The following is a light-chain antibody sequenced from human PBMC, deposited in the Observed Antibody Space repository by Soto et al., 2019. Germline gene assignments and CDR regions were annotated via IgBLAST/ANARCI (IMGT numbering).Light chain of an antibody. Sequence: EIVLTQSPGTLSLSPGERATLSCRASQSVSSSYLAWYQHKPGQAPRLLIYGASSRATGIPDRFSGSGSVPDFTLTISRLEPEDFAVYYCQQYGSSPHTFGQGTKLEIK. V-gene: IGKV3-20*01. CDR3: QQYGSSPHT. CDR2: GAS. J-gene: IGKJ2*01. CDR1: QSVSSSY.